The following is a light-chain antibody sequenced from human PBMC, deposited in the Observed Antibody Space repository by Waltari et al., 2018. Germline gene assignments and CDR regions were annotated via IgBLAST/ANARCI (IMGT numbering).Light chain of an antibody. V-gene: IGLV1-47*01. Sequence: QSVLTQPPSASGTPGQRVTISCSGSSSNIESNYVYWYQQFPGTAPKVLMFKNNQPPSGVSDRFSASKSGASASLAISGLRSDDEADYYCGTWDDSLSRPVFGGGTKLTVL. CDR2: KNN. J-gene: IGLJ3*02. CDR1: SSNIESNY. CDR3: GTWDDSLSRPV.